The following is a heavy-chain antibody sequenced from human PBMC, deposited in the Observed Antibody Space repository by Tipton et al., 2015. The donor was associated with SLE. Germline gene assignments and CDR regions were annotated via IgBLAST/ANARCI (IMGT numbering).Heavy chain of an antibody. J-gene: IGHJ4*02. Sequence: TLSLTCTVSGYSISSGYYWGWIRQPPGKGLEWIGDIYHTGNTKYNPFLMGRVTISVDTSKNKFSLKLTSVTAADTAVYFCARDKGGTGTSDFDYWGQGTLVTVSS. CDR1: GYSISSGYY. CDR2: IYHTGNT. CDR3: ARDKGGTGTSDFDY. D-gene: IGHD1-7*01. V-gene: IGHV4-38-2*02.